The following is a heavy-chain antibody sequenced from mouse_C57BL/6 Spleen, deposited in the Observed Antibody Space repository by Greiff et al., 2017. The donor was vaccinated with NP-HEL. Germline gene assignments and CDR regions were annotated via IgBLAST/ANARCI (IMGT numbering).Heavy chain of an antibody. CDR2: ISSGSSTI. V-gene: IGHV5-17*01. J-gene: IGHJ4*01. CDR3: ARNSNWDFYYAMDY. D-gene: IGHD2-5*01. CDR1: GFTFSDYG. Sequence: DVMLVESGGGLVKPGGSLKLCCAASGFTFSDYGMHWVRQAPEKGLEWVAYISSGSSTIYYADTVKGRFTISRDNAKNTLFLQMTSLRSEDTAMYYCARNSNWDFYYAMDYWGQGTSVTVSS.